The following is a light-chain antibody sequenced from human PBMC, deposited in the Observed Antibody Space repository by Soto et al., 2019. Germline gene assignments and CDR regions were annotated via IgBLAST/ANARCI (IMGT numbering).Light chain of an antibody. J-gene: IGLJ1*01. CDR1: SSDVGGYNY. V-gene: IGLV2-14*01. Sequence: QSALTQPASVSGSPGQSIAISCTGTSSDVGGYNYVSWYQQHPGKAPKLMISEASNRPSGVSNRFSGSKSGNTASLTISGLQAEDEADYYCSSYTSSSTYVFGTGTKLTVL. CDR2: EAS. CDR3: SSYTSSSTYV.